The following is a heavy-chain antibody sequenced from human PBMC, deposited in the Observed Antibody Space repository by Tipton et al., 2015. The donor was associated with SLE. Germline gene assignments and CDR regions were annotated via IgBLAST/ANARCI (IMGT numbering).Heavy chain of an antibody. D-gene: IGHD6-19*01. J-gene: IGHJ4*02. CDR3: AKDAPSTSGWYFDY. Sequence: SLRLSCAASGFTFSSFNMNWVRQAPGKGLEWISFISASSSPIFYADFVEGRFTIFRDNAKNSLFLEMNNLRVEDTAVYYCAKDAPSTSGWYFDYWGQGTQVTVSS. CDR1: GFTFSSFN. CDR2: ISASSSPI. V-gene: IGHV3-48*01.